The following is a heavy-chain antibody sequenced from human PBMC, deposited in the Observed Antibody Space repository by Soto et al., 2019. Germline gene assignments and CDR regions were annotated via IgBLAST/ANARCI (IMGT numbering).Heavy chain of an antibody. CDR3: ARRRYSYGYPDYFDY. V-gene: IGHV4-39*01. D-gene: IGHD5-18*01. CDR1: GGSISSSSYY. Sequence: QLHLQESGPGLVKPSETLSLTCTVSGGSISSSSYYWGWIRQPPGKGLEWIGSIYYSGSTYYNPSLKSRVTISVDTSKNQFSLKLSSVTAADTAVYYCARRRYSYGYPDYFDYWGQGTLVTVSS. J-gene: IGHJ4*02. CDR2: IYYSGST.